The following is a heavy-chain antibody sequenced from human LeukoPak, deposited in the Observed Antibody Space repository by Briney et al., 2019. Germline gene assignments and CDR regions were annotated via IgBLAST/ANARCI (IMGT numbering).Heavy chain of an antibody. J-gene: IGHJ3*02. Sequence: ASVKVPCMASGYXFTSYYIHWVRQAPGQGLEWVGIINPSGGSTSYAQKFQGRVTMTRDTSTSTVYMELSSLRSEDTAVYYCARGGRERYSSGWTDAFDIWGQGTMVTVSS. CDR3: ARGGRERYSSGWTDAFDI. CDR1: GYXFTSYY. CDR2: INPSGGST. V-gene: IGHV1-46*01. D-gene: IGHD6-19*01.